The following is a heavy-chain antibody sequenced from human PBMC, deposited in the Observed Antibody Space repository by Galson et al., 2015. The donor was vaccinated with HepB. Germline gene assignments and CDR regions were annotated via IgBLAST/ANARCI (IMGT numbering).Heavy chain of an antibody. CDR2: ASYRSKGYN. Sequence: CAISAYSVSGNSAAWYWIRRSPSRGLEGLGRASYRSKGYNDYEVSVKSRITINPVTSKNKFSLQLNSVTPEDTAVYYCARGRGYSSGWGFDYWGQGTLVTVSS. D-gene: IGHD6-19*01. V-gene: IGHV6-1*01. CDR1: AYSVSGNSAA. J-gene: IGHJ4*02. CDR3: ARGRGYSSGWGFDY.